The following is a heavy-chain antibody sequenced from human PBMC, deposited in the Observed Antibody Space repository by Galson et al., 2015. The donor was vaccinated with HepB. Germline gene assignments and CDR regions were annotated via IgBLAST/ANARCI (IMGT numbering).Heavy chain of an antibody. CDR1: GGSFSGYF. CDR3: ARGNEAAGLGDWFDP. Sequence: SETLSLTCAVYGGSFSGYFWSWIRQPPGKGLEWIGDINHSGSTNYNPSLKSRVTISVDTSKNQFSLKLSSVTAADTAVYYCARGNEAAGLGDWFDPWGQGTLVTVSS. D-gene: IGHD6-13*01. CDR2: INHSGST. V-gene: IGHV4-34*01. J-gene: IGHJ5*02.